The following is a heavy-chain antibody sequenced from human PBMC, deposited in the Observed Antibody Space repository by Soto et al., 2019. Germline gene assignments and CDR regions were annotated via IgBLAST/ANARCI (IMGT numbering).Heavy chain of an antibody. CDR2: IYWDGDK. Sequence: QINLIESGPTLVKPTQTLTLTCTFSGFSLSTSGAAVGWVRQPPGRALEWLALIYWDGDKRYNASLGNRLTITKDTAMNQVVLTLTNVDPANTTTYYYANRATMTIFGLIIDNGLWFNPWGQGTRVIVSS. D-gene: IGHD3-3*01. CDR1: GFSLSTSGAA. J-gene: IGHJ5*02. CDR3: ANRATMTIFGLIIDNGLWFNP. V-gene: IGHV2-5*02.